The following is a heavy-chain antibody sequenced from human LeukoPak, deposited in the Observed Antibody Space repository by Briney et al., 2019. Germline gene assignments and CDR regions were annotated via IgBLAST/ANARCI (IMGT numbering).Heavy chain of an antibody. Sequence: PGGSLRLSCDASGFIFSDYYMSWVRLAPGKGLEWISYISNPSSTRYYADSVKGRFTISRDNAKNSLYLQMNSLRAEDTAVYYCARCGDGLPCDFDYWGQGTLVTVSS. CDR3: ARCGDGLPCDFDY. V-gene: IGHV3-11*04. D-gene: IGHD3-10*01. CDR2: ISNPSSTR. CDR1: GFIFSDYY. J-gene: IGHJ4*02.